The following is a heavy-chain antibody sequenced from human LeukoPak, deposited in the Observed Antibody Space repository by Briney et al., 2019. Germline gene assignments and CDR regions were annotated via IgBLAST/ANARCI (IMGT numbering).Heavy chain of an antibody. CDR3: AREGAKRGYSGYDAMY. CDR1: GFIFSDYG. J-gene: IGHJ4*02. V-gene: IGHV3-30*03. D-gene: IGHD5-12*01. CDR2: ISYDGGHE. Sequence: PGGSQRLSCAVSGFIFSDYGMHWVRQTPGKGLEWVAVISYDGGHEHYADSVKGRFTISRDNSKNTVYLQMSRLRPEDTAVYYCAREGAKRGYSGYDAMYWGQGTLVIVSS.